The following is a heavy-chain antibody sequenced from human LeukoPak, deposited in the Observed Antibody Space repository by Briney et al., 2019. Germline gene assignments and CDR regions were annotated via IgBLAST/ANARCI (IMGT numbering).Heavy chain of an antibody. CDR2: IYYSGST. Sequence: SSETLSLTCTVSGGSISSYYWSWIRQPPGKGLEWIGYIYYSGSTNYNPSLKSRVTISVDTSKNQFSLKLSSVTAADTAVYYCARELFDSSGYFPGAFDIWGQGTMVTVSS. CDR3: ARELFDSSGYFPGAFDI. J-gene: IGHJ3*02. CDR1: GGSISSYY. D-gene: IGHD3-22*01. V-gene: IGHV4-59*12.